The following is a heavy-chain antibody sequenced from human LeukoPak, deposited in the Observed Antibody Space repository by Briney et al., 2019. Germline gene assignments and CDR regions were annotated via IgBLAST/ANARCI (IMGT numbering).Heavy chain of an antibody. V-gene: IGHV3-23*01. CDR2: ISGSGGST. J-gene: IGHJ4*02. D-gene: IGHD3-22*01. CDR3: ATEYNYYDSSGYLDY. CDR1: GFTFSSYA. Sequence: GGSLRLSCAASGFTFSSYAMSWVRQAPGKGLEWVSAISGSGGSTYYADSVKGRFTISRDNSKNTLYLQMNSLRAEDTAVYHCATEYNYYDSSGYLDYWGQGTLVTVSS.